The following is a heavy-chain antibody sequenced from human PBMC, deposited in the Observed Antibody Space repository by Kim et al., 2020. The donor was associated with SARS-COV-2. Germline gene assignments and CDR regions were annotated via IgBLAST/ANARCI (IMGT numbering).Heavy chain of an antibody. D-gene: IGHD3-10*01. V-gene: IGHV3-53*01. CDR1: GFTVSSNY. J-gene: IGHJ5*02. CDR2: IYSGGST. Sequence: GGSLRLSCAASGFTVSSNYMSWVRQAPGKGLEWVSVIYSGGSTYYADSVKGRFTISRDNSKNTLYLQMNSLRAEDTAVYYCARSPVYYYGSGSYPMGGWFDPWGQGTLVTVSS. CDR3: ARSPVYYYGSGSYPMGGWFDP.